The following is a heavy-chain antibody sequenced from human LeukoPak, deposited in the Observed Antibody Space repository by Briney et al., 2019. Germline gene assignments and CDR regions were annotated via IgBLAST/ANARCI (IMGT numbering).Heavy chain of an antibody. V-gene: IGHV4-34*01. J-gene: IGHJ4*02. Sequence: SETLSLTCAVYGGSFSGYYWSWIRQPPGKGLEWIGEINHSGSTNYNPSLKSRVTISVDTSKNQFSLKLSSVTAADTAVYYCARGLNDYVWGSYRWRYFDHWGQGTLVTVSS. CDR3: ARGLNDYVWGSYRWRYFDH. D-gene: IGHD3-16*02. CDR2: INHSGST. CDR1: GGSFSGYY.